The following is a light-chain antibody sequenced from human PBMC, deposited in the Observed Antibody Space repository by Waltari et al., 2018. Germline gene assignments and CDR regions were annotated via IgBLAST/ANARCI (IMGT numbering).Light chain of an antibody. V-gene: IGLV2-14*01. CDR2: DVN. CDR1: SNDVGGYNY. CDR3: SSCASTIPLGV. J-gene: IGLJ3*02. Sequence: QSALTQVAAVSGAPGQSITISCTGISNDVGGYNYVSWYQQHPGKAPKLIIYDVNNRPSGISYRFSGSKSGDTASLTISGLQPEDEADYYCSSCASTIPLGVFGGGTKLTVL.